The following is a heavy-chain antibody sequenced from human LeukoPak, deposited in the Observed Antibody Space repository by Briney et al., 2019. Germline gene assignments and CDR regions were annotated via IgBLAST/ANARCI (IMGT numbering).Heavy chain of an antibody. CDR2: IYPGDSDT. Sequence: GESLKISCKGSGYSFTSYWIGWVRQMPGKGLEWMGIIYPGDSDTRYSPSFQGQVTISADKSISTAYLQWSSLKASDTAMYYCARTLVEMATTSRDAFDIWGQGTMVTVSS. CDR1: GYSFTSYW. CDR3: ARTLVEMATTSRDAFDI. J-gene: IGHJ3*02. D-gene: IGHD5-24*01. V-gene: IGHV5-51*01.